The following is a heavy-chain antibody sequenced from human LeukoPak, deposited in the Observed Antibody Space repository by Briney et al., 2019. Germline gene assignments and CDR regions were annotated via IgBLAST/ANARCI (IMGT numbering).Heavy chain of an antibody. D-gene: IGHD1-26*01. CDR3: TRGFLGLNGGV. Sequence: SQTLSLTCAVYGGSFSNHYWNWIRQPPGEGREWIGEINHDGSTNLNPSLKSRVTISLDTSKNQFSLRLSSVTAADTAMYYCTRGFLGLNGGVWGQGTTVTVSS. V-gene: IGHV4-34*01. CDR1: GGSFSNHY. J-gene: IGHJ6*02. CDR2: INHDGST.